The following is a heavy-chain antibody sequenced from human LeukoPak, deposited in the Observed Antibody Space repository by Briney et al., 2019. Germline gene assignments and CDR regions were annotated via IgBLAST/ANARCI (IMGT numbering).Heavy chain of an antibody. CDR1: GFTFSSYA. D-gene: IGHD1-26*01. J-gene: IGHJ4*02. CDR2: ISGSGGST. Sequence: PGGSLRLSCAASGFTFSSYAMSWVRQAPGKGLEWVSAISGSGGSTYYADSVKGRFTISRDNSKNTLYLQMNSLKTEDTAVYYCTGRDSGSYYTLDYWGQGTLVTVSS. CDR3: TGRDSGSYYTLDY. V-gene: IGHV3-23*01.